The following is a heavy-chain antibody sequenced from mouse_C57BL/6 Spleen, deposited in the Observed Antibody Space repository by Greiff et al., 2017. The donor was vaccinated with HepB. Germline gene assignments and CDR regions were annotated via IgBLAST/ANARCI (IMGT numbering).Heavy chain of an antibody. V-gene: IGHV5-4*01. J-gene: IGHJ4*01. CDR2: ISDGGSYT. CDR1: GFTFSSYA. Sequence: EVHLVESGGGLVKPGGSLKLSCAASGFTFSSYAMSWVRQTPEKRLEWVATISDGGSYTYYPDNVKGRFTISRDNAKNNLYLQMSHLKSEDTAMYYCARDYYAYYAMDYWGQGTSVTVSS. D-gene: IGHD1-1*01. CDR3: ARDYYAYYAMDY.